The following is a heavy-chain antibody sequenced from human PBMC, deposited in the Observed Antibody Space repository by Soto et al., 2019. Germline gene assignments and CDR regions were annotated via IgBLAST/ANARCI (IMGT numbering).Heavy chain of an antibody. Sequence: SETLSLTCTVSGGSISSYYWSWIRQPAGKGLEWIGRIYTSGSTNYNPSLKSRVTMSVDTSKNQFSLKLSSVTAADTAVYYCARGGFGEVNRGRCEDVWGQGTTVTVSS. CDR1: GGSISSYY. J-gene: IGHJ6*02. CDR3: ARGGFGEVNRGRCEDV. CDR2: IYTSGST. D-gene: IGHD3-3*01. V-gene: IGHV4-4*07.